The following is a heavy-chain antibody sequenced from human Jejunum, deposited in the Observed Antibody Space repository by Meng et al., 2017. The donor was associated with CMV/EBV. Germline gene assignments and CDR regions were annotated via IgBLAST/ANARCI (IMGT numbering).Heavy chain of an antibody. J-gene: IGHJ5*02. CDR3: VREDIVVFDN. Sequence: CAVSGFTDSNFWMSWVRQSPGMGLEWVANIKQDGSATYYADSVKGRFTISRDNAKNSLYLQMDNLRADDTAVYYCVREDIVVFDNWGQGTLVIVSS. D-gene: IGHD2-15*01. V-gene: IGHV3-7*01. CDR1: GFTDSNFW. CDR2: IKQDGSAT.